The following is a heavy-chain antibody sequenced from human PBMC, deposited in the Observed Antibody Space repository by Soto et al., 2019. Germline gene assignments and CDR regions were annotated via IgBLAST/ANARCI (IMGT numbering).Heavy chain of an antibody. CDR1: GFTVSSNY. CDR3: ARSDCTSTSCYVVWFDP. J-gene: IGHJ5*02. Sequence: PGGSLRLSCAASGFTVSSNYMNWVRQAPGKGLEWVSSISSSSSYISYADSVKGRFTISRDNAKNSVYLQMNSLRAEDTAVYYCARSDCTSTSCYVVWFDPWGQGTLVTVSS. D-gene: IGHD2-2*01. CDR2: ISSSSSYI. V-gene: IGHV3-21*01.